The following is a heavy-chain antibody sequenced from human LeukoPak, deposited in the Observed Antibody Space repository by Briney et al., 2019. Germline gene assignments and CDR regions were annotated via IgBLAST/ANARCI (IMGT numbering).Heavy chain of an antibody. Sequence: SETLSLTCTVSGGSISSSGYYWGWIRQPPGKGLEWIGSIYYTGSTYYNPSLKSRVTISVDTSKNQFSLKLSSVTAADTAVYYCARPSGSYSHAPFDYWGQGTLVTVSS. J-gene: IGHJ4*02. CDR1: GGSISSSGYY. CDR3: ARPSGSYSHAPFDY. V-gene: IGHV4-39*07. D-gene: IGHD1-26*01. CDR2: IYYTGST.